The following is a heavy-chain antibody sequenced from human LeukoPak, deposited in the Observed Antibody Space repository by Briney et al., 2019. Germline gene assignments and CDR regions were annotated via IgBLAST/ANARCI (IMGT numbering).Heavy chain of an antibody. Sequence: SETLSLTCTVSGGSISSGGYYWSWIRQHPGKGLEWIGYIYYSGSTYYNPSLKSRVTISVDTSKNQFSLKLSSVTAADTAVYYCARLRLDIVVVPAAIHYYYYYGMDVWGQGTTVTVSS. CDR3: ARLRLDIVVVPAAIHYYYYYGMDV. CDR2: IYYSGST. D-gene: IGHD2-2*03. J-gene: IGHJ6*02. V-gene: IGHV4-31*03. CDR1: GGSISSGGYY.